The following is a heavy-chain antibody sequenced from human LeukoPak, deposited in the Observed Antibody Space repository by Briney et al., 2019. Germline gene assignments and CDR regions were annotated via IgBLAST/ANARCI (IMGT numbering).Heavy chain of an antibody. CDR1: GFTFSSYS. D-gene: IGHD2-15*01. J-gene: IGHJ4*02. V-gene: IGHV3-21*01. Sequence: GGSLRLSCAASGFTFSSYSMNWVRQAPGKGLEWVSSISSSSSYIYYADSVKGRFTISRDNAKNSLYLQMNSLRAEDTAVYYCARDYRISGGSCFDFWGQGTLVTVSS. CDR3: ARDYRISGGSCFDF. CDR2: ISSSSSYI.